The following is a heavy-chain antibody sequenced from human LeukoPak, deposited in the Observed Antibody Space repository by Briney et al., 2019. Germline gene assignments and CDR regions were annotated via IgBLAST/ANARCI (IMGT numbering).Heavy chain of an antibody. V-gene: IGHV3-66*01. CDR3: ARATHYAILTGYPDLYFDY. CDR1: GFTVSSNY. D-gene: IGHD3-9*01. Sequence: GGSLRLSCAASGFTVSSNYMSWVRQAPGKGLEWVSVFYSGGSTYYADSVKGRFTISRDNSKTTLYLQMNSLRAEDTAVYYCARATHYAILTGYPDLYFDYWGQGGMVTVSS. J-gene: IGHJ4*02. CDR2: FYSGGST.